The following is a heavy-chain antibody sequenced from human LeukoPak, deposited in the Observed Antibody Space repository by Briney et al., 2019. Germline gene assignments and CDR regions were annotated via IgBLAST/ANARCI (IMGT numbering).Heavy chain of an antibody. J-gene: IGHJ4*02. D-gene: IGHD3-9*01. CDR2: IYYSGST. Sequence: PSETLSLTCTVSGGSISSGDYYWSWIRQPPGKGLEWIGYIYYSGSTYYNPSLKSRITISVDTSKNQFSLKLSSVTVADTAVYYCARETWYRFDILTGYSPLYYFDYWGQGTLVTVSS. CDR1: GGSISSGDYY. CDR3: ARETWYRFDILTGYSPLYYFDY. V-gene: IGHV4-30-4*01.